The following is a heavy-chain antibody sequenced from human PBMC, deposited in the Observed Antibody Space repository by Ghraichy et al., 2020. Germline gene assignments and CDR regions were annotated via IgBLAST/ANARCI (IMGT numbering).Heavy chain of an antibody. Sequence: RGSLRLSCAASGFTFSSYSMNWVRQAPGKGLEWVSSISSSSSYIYYADSVKGRFTISRDNAKNSLYLQMNSLRAEDTAVYYCARDVRGELPQIDYWGQGTLVTVSS. V-gene: IGHV3-21*01. CDR2: ISSSSSYI. CDR3: ARDVRGELPQIDY. D-gene: IGHD1-26*01. CDR1: GFTFSSYS. J-gene: IGHJ4*02.